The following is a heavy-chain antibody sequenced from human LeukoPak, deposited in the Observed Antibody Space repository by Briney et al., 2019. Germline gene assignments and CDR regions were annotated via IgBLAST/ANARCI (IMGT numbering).Heavy chain of an antibody. V-gene: IGHV3-30-3*01. CDR1: GFTFSSYA. CDR2: ISYDGSNK. D-gene: IGHD6-19*01. CDR3: ARDSDSSGWYEGMEY. J-gene: IGHJ4*02. Sequence: GRSLGLSCAASGFTFSSYAMHWVRQAPVKGLEWVAVISYDGSNKYYTDSVKGRFTISRDNSKNTLYLQMNSLRAEDRAVYYCARDSDSSGWYEGMEYWGQGTLVTVSS.